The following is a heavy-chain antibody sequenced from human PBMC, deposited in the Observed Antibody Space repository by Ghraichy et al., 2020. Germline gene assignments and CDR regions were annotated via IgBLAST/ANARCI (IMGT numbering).Heavy chain of an antibody. D-gene: IGHD2-2*01. CDR1: GGSFSGYY. Sequence: SETLSLTCAVYGGSFSGYYWGWIRQPPGKGLECIGEINHSGSTNYNPSLKSRVTISVDTSKNQFSLKLSSVTAADTAVYYCARGRCSSTSCTGYYYGMDVWGRGATVTVSS. CDR2: INHSGST. CDR3: ARGRCSSTSCTGYYYGMDV. V-gene: IGHV4-34*01. J-gene: IGHJ6*02.